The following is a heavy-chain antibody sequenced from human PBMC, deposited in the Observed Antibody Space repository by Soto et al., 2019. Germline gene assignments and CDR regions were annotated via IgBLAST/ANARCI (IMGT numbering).Heavy chain of an antibody. D-gene: IGHD5-18*01. CDR1: GGSISSGGYY. Sequence: SETLSLTCTVSGGSISSGGYYWSWIRQHPGKGLEWIGYIYYSGSTYYNPSLKSRVTISVDTSKNQFSLKLSSVTAADTAVYYCARSGYSYGNLDYWGQGTLVTVSS. J-gene: IGHJ4*02. V-gene: IGHV4-31*03. CDR3: ARSGYSYGNLDY. CDR2: IYYSGST.